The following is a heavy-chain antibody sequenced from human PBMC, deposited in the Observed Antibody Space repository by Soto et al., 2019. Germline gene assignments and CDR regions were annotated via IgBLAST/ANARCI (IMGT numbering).Heavy chain of an antibody. V-gene: IGHV5-51*01. CDR2: IYPGDSDT. CDR3: ARGVCSSTSCYTSNWFDP. J-gene: IGHJ5*02. D-gene: IGHD2-2*02. Sequence: GESLKISCKGSGYSFTSYWIGWVCQMPGKGLEWMGIIYPGDSDTRYSPSFQGQVTISADKSISTAYLQWSSLKASDTAMYYCARGVCSSTSCYTSNWFDPWGQGTLVTVSS. CDR1: GYSFTSYW.